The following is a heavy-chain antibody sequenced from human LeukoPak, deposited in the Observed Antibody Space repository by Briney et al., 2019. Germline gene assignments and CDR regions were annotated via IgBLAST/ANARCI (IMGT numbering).Heavy chain of an antibody. CDR2: INQDGGTT. V-gene: IGHV3-7*01. CDR3: TKDRQGPNQYHMDV. Sequence: GGSLRLSCAASGFTFSSLWMSWVRQAPGRGPEWVANINQDGGTTYYVAFVKGRFTISRDKAKNSLSLQMSSLRAEDTAVYYCTKDRQGPNQYHMDVWGKGTTVTVSS. CDR1: GFTFSSLW. J-gene: IGHJ6*03.